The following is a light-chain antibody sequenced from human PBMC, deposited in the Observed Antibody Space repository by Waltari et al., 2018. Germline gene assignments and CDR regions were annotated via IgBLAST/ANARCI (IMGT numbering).Light chain of an antibody. CDR1: TLGDKY. V-gene: IGLV3-1*01. J-gene: IGLJ2*01. CDR3: QAWDSSRDVV. CDR2: QDI. Sequence: SYELTQPPSVSVSPGQTASLPCSGDTLGDKYASWYQQKSGQSPVMVIYQDIKRPSGRPVRFSGSNSGNTATLTISGTQARDEADYYCQAWDSSRDVVFGGGTKLTVL.